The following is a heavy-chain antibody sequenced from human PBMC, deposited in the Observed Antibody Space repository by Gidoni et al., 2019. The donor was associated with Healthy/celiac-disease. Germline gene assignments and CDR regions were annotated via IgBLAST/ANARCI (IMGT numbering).Heavy chain of an antibody. CDR1: GFTFSRYA. J-gene: IGHJ4*02. V-gene: IGHV3-23*01. CDR2: ISGSGGST. D-gene: IGHD2-2*01. Sequence: EVQLLASGGGLVQPGGSLRLSCAASGFTFSRYAMSWVRQAPGKGLEWVSAISGSGGSTYYADSVKGRFTISRDNSKNTLYLQMNSLRAEDTAVYYCAKDHALGYCSSTSCDEPIDYWGQGTLVTVSS. CDR3: AKDHALGYCSSTSCDEPIDY.